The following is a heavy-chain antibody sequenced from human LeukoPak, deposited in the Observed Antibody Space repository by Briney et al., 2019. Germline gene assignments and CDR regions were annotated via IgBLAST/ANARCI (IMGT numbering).Heavy chain of an antibody. V-gene: IGHV3-48*03. Sequence: GGSLRLSCAASGFTFSSYEMNWVRRAPGKGLEWVPYISSSGSTIYYADSVKGRFTISRDNAKNSLYLQMNSLRAEDTAVYYCAELGITMIGGVWGKGTTVTISS. J-gene: IGHJ6*04. CDR2: ISSSGSTI. CDR1: GFTFSSYE. CDR3: AELGITMIGGV. D-gene: IGHD3-10*02.